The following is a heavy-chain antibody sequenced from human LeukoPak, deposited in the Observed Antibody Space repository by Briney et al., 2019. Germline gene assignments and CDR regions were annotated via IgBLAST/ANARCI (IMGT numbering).Heavy chain of an antibody. D-gene: IGHD6-13*01. Sequence: NSGGTGYADSVKGRFTISRDNAKNSLYLQMNSLRTDDTALYYCARGGYSSSWFWVYWGQGTLVTVSS. CDR3: ARGGYSSSWFWVY. J-gene: IGHJ4*02. V-gene: IGHV3-20*03. CDR2: NSGGT.